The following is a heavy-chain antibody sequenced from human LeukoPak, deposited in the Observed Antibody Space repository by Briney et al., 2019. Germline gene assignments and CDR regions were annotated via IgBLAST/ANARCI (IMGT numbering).Heavy chain of an antibody. V-gene: IGHV3-23*01. CDR1: GFTFSSYA. D-gene: IGHD6-19*01. J-gene: IGHJ6*02. Sequence: GGSLRLSCAASGFTFSSYAMSWVRQAPGKGLEWVSAISGSGGSTYYADSVKGRFTISRDNSKNTLYLRMNSLRAEDTAVYYCAIQHSSGWYGYYYYGMDVWGQGTTVTVSS. CDR2: ISGSGGST. CDR3: AIQHSSGWYGYYYYGMDV.